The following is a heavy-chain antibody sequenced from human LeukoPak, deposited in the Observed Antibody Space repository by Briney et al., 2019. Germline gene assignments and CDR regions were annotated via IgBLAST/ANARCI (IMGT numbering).Heavy chain of an antibody. V-gene: IGHV3-23*01. J-gene: IGHJ5*02. Sequence: GGSLSLSCAASGFTFSTYAMTWVRPAPGQGLEWVSLISGTGVSTYSADTVKGRFTISRDNSKITLYLQMTSLRAEDTAVYYCAKDYEPLVGVHRWGDWFDPWGQGTLVTVSS. CDR3: AKDYEPLVGVHRWGDWFDP. CDR1: GFTFSTYA. D-gene: IGHD1-26*01. CDR2: ISGTGVST.